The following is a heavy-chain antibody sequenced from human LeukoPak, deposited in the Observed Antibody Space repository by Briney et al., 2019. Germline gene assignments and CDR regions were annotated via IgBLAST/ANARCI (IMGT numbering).Heavy chain of an antibody. CDR2: IKQDGSEK. V-gene: IGHV3-7*01. J-gene: IGHJ4*02. Sequence: GGSLRLSCAASGFTFSSYWMSWVRQAPGKGLEWVANIKQDGSEKYYVDSVKGRFTISRDNAKNSLYLQVNSLRAEDTAVYYCARFYYDFWSGYQPLDYWGQGTLVTVSS. D-gene: IGHD3-3*01. CDR3: ARFYYDFWSGYQPLDY. CDR1: GFTFSSYW.